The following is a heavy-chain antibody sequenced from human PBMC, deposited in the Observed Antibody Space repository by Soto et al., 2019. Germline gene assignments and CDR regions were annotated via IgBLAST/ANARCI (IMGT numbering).Heavy chain of an antibody. Sequence: GGSLRLSCAASGFTFSSYGMHWVRQAPGKGLEWVAVISYDGSNKYYADSVKGRFTISRDNSRNTLFLQMNSLRAEDTAVYHCARDRGSDDPIDYWGQGTLVTVSS. J-gene: IGHJ4*02. CDR1: GFTFSSYG. CDR3: ARDRGSDDPIDY. V-gene: IGHV3-30*03. D-gene: IGHD3-10*01. CDR2: ISYDGSNK.